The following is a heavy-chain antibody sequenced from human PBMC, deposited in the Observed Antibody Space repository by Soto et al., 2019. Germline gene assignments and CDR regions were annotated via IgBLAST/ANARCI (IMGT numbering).Heavy chain of an antibody. J-gene: IGHJ6*02. D-gene: IGHD5-18*01. V-gene: IGHV1-18*01. CDR2: ISVYNGNT. CDR3: ARDGYTYGYSYYYYGMDV. Sequence: ASLKVSCKSSGYTVTGYEIHCVRQSTGQGLEWMGWISVYNGNTKYAQKLQGRATMTTDTSTSTAYMELRSLRSDDTAVYYCARDGYTYGYSYYYYGMDVWGQGTTVTVSS. CDR1: GYTVTGYE.